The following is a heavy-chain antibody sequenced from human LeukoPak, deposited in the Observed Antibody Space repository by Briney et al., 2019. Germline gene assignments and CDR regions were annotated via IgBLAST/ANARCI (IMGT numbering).Heavy chain of an antibody. CDR3: AKDSMDNIAAAGELDY. CDR2: ISYDGSNK. Sequence: GGSLRLSCAASGFTFSSYGMHWVRQAPGKGLEWVAVISYDGSNKYYADSVKGRFTISRDNSKNTLYLQMNSLRAEDTAVYYCAKDSMDNIAAAGELDYWGQGTLVTVSS. V-gene: IGHV3-30*18. D-gene: IGHD6-13*01. J-gene: IGHJ4*02. CDR1: GFTFSSYG.